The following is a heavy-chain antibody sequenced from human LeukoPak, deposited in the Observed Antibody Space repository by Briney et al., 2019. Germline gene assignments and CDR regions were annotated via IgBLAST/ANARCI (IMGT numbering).Heavy chain of an antibody. V-gene: IGHV3-30*07. D-gene: IGHD5/OR15-5a*01. J-gene: IGHJ4*02. Sequence: SVKGRFTISRDNSKNTLHLQMNSLRAEDTAVYYCARGSTVSGTFDYWGQGTLVTVSS. CDR3: ARGSTVSGTFDY.